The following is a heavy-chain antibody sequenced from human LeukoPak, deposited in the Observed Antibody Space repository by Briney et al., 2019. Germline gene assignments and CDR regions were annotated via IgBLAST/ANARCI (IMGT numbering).Heavy chain of an antibody. D-gene: IGHD2-15*01. CDR2: LPSGGSST. CDR3: ARDRPCSGGSCRYYDAFDI. J-gene: IGHJ3*02. V-gene: IGHV3-74*01. CDR1: GFSFSSYW. Sequence: GGSVRLCCAASGFSFSSYWMQQVRQGPVRALVWVSSLPSGGSSTSYADSVKGRFTISRDNAKNTLYLQMNSLRAEDTAVYYCARDRPCSGGSCRYYDAFDIWGQGTMVTVSS.